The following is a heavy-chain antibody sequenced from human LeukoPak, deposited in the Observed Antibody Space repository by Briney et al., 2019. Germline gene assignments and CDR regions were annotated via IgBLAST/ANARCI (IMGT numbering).Heavy chain of an antibody. J-gene: IGHJ2*01. V-gene: IGHV3-64*01. D-gene: IGHD2-15*01. CDR1: GISFSMYS. CDR3: ARVEGYGYYGL. Sequence: GGSLRLSRAASGISFSMYSMHWVRQAPGKGLEYVSAIDPNGGSTYYANSVKGRFTVSRDNSRNTLYLQMGSLTAEDMAVYYCARVEGYGYYGLWGRGTLLTVSS. CDR2: IDPNGGST.